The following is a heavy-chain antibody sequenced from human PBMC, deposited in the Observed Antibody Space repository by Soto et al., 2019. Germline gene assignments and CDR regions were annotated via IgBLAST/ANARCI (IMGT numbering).Heavy chain of an antibody. CDR3: ATDPGYCTNGVCYTSRGAEY. D-gene: IGHD2-8*01. CDR1: GYTLTELS. V-gene: IGHV1-24*01. J-gene: IGHJ4*02. CDR2: FDPEDGET. Sequence: ASVKVSCKVSGYTLTELSMHWVRQAPGKGLEWMGGFDPEDGETIYAQKFQGRVTMTEDTSTDTAYMELSSLRSEDTAVYYCATDPGYCTNGVCYTSRGAEYWGQGTLVTVSS.